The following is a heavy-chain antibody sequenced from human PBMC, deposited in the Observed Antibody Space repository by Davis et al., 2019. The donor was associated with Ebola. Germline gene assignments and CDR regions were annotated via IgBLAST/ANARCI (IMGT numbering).Heavy chain of an antibody. Sequence: AASVKVSCKASGGTFSTYAISWVRQAPGQGLEWMGGIVPIFGTANYAQKFQGRVTITADKSTSIAYMELSSLRSEDTAVYYCASTSSIVYDSSGYYGGFDYWGQGTLVTVSS. J-gene: IGHJ4*02. CDR3: ASTSSIVYDSSGYYGGFDY. V-gene: IGHV1-69*06. CDR2: IVPIFGTA. CDR1: GGTFSTYA. D-gene: IGHD3-22*01.